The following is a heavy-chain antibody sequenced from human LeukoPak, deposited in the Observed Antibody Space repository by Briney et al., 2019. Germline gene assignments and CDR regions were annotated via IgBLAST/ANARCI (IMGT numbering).Heavy chain of an antibody. CDR1: GFTFSSYA. CDR3: ARDSSVYFRYYYMDV. Sequence: GGSLRLSCAASGFTFSSYAMHWVRQAPGKGLEWVAVISYDGNNKYYADSVKGRFTISRDNSKNTLYLQMNSLRAEDTAVYYCARDSSVYFRYYYMDVWGKGTTVTVSS. D-gene: IGHD6-19*01. V-gene: IGHV3-30*04. CDR2: ISYDGNNK. J-gene: IGHJ6*03.